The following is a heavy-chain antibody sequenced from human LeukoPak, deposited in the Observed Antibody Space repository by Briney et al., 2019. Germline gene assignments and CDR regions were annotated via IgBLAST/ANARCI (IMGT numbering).Heavy chain of an antibody. V-gene: IGHV3-30-3*01. Sequence: PGRSLRLSCAASGFTFSSYAMHWVRQAPGKGLEWVAVISYDGSNKYYADSVKGRFTISRDNSKNTLYLQMNSLRAEDTAVYYCARDRGHYYDSSGFRIYWGQGTLVTVSS. CDR2: ISYDGSNK. J-gene: IGHJ4*02. D-gene: IGHD3-22*01. CDR1: GFTFSSYA. CDR3: ARDRGHYYDSSGFRIY.